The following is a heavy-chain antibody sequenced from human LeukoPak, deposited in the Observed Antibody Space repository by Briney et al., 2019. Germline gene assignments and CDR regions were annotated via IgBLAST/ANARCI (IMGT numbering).Heavy chain of an antibody. D-gene: IGHD6-13*01. CDR3: ARATGFGSGIAGARGAPKYYFDY. CDR2: ISAYSGNT. Sequence: GASVKVSCKTSGYMFTDYYMHWVRQAPGQGREWMGWISAYSGNTDSAQKLQGRLTMTTDTSTSTAYMELRSLRSDDTAVYYCARATGFGSGIAGARGAPKYYFDYWGQGTLVTVSS. CDR1: GYMFTDYY. J-gene: IGHJ4*02. V-gene: IGHV1-18*04.